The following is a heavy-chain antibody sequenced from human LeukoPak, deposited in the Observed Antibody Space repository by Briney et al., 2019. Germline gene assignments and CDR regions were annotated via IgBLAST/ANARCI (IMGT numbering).Heavy chain of an antibody. V-gene: IGHV1-18*01. J-gene: IGHJ4*02. D-gene: IGHD3-3*01. Sequence: ASVKVSCKASGYTFTSYGISWVRQAPGQGLEWMGWISAYNGNTNYAQKLQGRVTMTTDTSTSTAYMELRSLRSDDTAVYYCARVPPGGYDFWSGYYTDDYWGQGTLVTVSS. CDR3: ARVPPGGYDFWSGYYTDDY. CDR2: ISAYNGNT. CDR1: GYTFTSYG.